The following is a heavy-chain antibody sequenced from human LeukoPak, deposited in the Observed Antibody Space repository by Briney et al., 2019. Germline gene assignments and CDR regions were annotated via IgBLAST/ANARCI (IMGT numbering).Heavy chain of an antibody. CDR2: ISGSGGYT. CDR1: GFTFSSYA. Sequence: GGSLRLSCAASGFTFSSYAMTWVRQAPGKGLEWVSGISGSGGYTYYADSVEGRFTISRDNARNSLYLQMNSLRAEDTAVYYCARLSSLYSAMFNLWGQGTLVTVSS. V-gene: IGHV3-23*01. CDR3: ARLSSLYSAMFNL. D-gene: IGHD5-18*01. J-gene: IGHJ5*02.